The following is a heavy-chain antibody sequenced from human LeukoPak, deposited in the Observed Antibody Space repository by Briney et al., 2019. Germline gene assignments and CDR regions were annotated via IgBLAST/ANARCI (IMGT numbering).Heavy chain of an antibody. CDR2: IYPSDSST. Sequence: GESLKISCQTSGYSFTSYWIGWVRQMPGKGLEWMGIIYPSDSSTIYSPSFQGQVTISAGKSITTAYLQWSSLRASDSAIYYCGRAGFDYWAQGTLVTVSS. D-gene: IGHD1-14*01. CDR1: GYSFTSYW. J-gene: IGHJ4*02. CDR3: GRAGFDY. V-gene: IGHV5-51*01.